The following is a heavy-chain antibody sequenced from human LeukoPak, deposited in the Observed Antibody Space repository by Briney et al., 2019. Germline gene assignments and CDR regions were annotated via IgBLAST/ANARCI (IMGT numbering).Heavy chain of an antibody. V-gene: IGHV4-59*08. CDR1: GGSISSYY. CDR3: ARVYDSTGYYLDY. CDR2: IYYSGST. J-gene: IGHJ4*02. Sequence: SETLSLTCTVSGGSISSYYWSWIRQPPGKGLEWIGYIYYSGSTNYNPSLKSRVTISVDTSKNQFSLKLSSVTAADTAVYYCARVYDSTGYYLDYWGQGTPVTVSS. D-gene: IGHD3-22*01.